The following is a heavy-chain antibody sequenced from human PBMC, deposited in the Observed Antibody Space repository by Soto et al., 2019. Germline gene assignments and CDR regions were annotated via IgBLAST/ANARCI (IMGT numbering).Heavy chain of an antibody. CDR1: GGTISSYT. CDR2: IIPILGIA. V-gene: IGHV1-69*02. J-gene: IGHJ6*02. Sequence: SVKVSCKASGGTISSYTISWVRQAPGQGLEWMGRIIPILGIANYAQKFQGRVTITADKSTSTAYMELSSLRSEDTAVYYCAKRIAAAGTDPNYYYYGMDVWGQGTTVTVSS. D-gene: IGHD6-13*01. CDR3: AKRIAAAGTDPNYYYYGMDV.